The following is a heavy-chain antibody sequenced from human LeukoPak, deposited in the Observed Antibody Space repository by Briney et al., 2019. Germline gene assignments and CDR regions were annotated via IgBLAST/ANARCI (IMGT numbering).Heavy chain of an antibody. J-gene: IGHJ4*02. Sequence: GGSLRLSCAASGFTFSGSAMHWVRQASGKGLEWVGRIRSKANNYETVYAASVKGRFTISRDDSKNTAYLQMNSLRAEDTAVYYCASGMRVGPNIWGQGTLVTVSS. D-gene: IGHD1-26*01. V-gene: IGHV3-73*01. CDR2: IRSKANNYET. CDR1: GFTFSGSA. CDR3: ASGMRVGPNI.